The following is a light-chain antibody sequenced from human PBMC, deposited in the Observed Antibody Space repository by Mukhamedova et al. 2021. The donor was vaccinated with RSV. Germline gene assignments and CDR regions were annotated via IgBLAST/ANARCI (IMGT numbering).Light chain of an antibody. CDR2: GAS. V-gene: IGKV1-39*01. CDR3: QQSFHTIRT. Sequence: WYQRRVHGRAPKLLIYGASSLQSGAPSRFRGSGSGTDFTLTINGPQPADFATYYCQQSFHTIRTFGQGTEVEIK. J-gene: IGKJ1*01.